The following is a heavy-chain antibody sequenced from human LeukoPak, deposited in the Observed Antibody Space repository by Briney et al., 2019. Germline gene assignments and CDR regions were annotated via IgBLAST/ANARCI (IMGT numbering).Heavy chain of an antibody. CDR1: GFTFSSYA. V-gene: IGHV3-23*01. J-gene: IGHJ3*02. CDR3: TTVPYYDFWSGYSHDAFDI. Sequence: PGGSLRLSCAASGFTFSSYAMSWVRQAPGKGLEWVSAISGSGGSTDYAAPVKGRFTISRDDSKNTLYLQMNSLKTEDTAVYYCTTVPYYDFWSGYSHDAFDIWGQGTMVTVSS. D-gene: IGHD3-3*01. CDR2: ISGSGGST.